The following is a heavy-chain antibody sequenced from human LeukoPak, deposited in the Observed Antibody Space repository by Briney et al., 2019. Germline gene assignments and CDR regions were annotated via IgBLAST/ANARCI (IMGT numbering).Heavy chain of an antibody. CDR1: GFSFSSYS. D-gene: IGHD7-27*01. Sequence: GGSLRLSCAASGFSFSSYSMNWVRQAPGRGLEWISYISSGSRTIFYADSVKSRFTISRDNAKNSLYLLMNSLRADNTAVYYCARESITGDRDFDYWGQGTLITVSS. J-gene: IGHJ4*02. CDR2: ISSGSRTI. CDR3: ARESITGDRDFDY. V-gene: IGHV3-48*01.